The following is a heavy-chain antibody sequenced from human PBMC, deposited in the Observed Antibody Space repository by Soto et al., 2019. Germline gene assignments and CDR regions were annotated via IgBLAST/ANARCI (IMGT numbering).Heavy chain of an antibody. J-gene: IGHJ4*02. V-gene: IGHV3-33*01. CDR2: IWHDGGNK. D-gene: IGHD1-1*01. CDR3: ARGNWTSGYFDY. Sequence: QVQLVESGGGVVQPGRSLRLSCAASGFTVTNYGMHWVRQAPGKGLEWVAVIWHDGGNKYNADSVKGRFTISRDNSKNTLYLQMNSLRAEDTAVYYCARGNWTSGYFDYWGQGTLVTVSS. CDR1: GFTVTNYG.